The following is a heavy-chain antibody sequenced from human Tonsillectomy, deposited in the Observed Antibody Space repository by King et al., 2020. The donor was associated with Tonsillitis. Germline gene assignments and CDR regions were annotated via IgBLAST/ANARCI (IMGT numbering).Heavy chain of an antibody. CDR1: GFTFSSYG. CDR3: AKDLQYSSGY. J-gene: IGHJ4*02. V-gene: IGHV3-30*02. Sequence: VQLVESGGGVVQPGGSLRLSCAASGFTFSSYGMHWVRQAPGKGLEWVAFIRYDGSNKYYADSVKGRFTISRDNSKNTLYLQMNSLRAEDTAVYYCAKDLQYSSGYWGQGTLGTVSS. CDR2: IRYDGSNK. D-gene: IGHD6-19*01.